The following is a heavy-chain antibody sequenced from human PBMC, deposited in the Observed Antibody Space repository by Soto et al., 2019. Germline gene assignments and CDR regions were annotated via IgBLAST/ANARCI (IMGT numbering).Heavy chain of an antibody. Sequence: NPSETLSLTCAVSGYSISSCYYWGCLRQPPGKGLECIGSIYHGGSTYYNPSLNSRVTLSIDMTNNHVSLILNSVTAADTAVYYCARVGPWVPYYYASSPYTFENWFDPWGQGTLVTVSS. CDR2: IYHGGST. J-gene: IGHJ5*02. V-gene: IGHV4-38-2*01. D-gene: IGHD3-22*01. CDR3: ARVGPWVPYYYASSPYTFENWFDP. CDR1: GYSISSCYY.